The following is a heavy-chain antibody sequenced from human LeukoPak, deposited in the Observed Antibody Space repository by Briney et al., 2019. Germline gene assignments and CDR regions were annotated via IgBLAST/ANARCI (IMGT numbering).Heavy chain of an antibody. J-gene: IGHJ5*02. CDR1: GYTFTGYY. Sequence: RASVEVSCKASGYTFTGYYMHWVRQAPGQGLEWMGWINPNSGGTNYAQNLQGRVTMTRDTSISTAYMELSRLRSDDTAVYYCARDYERIIMVRGVPLSPQTVFDPWGQGTLVTVSS. CDR3: ARDYERIIMVRGVPLSPQTVFDP. D-gene: IGHD3-10*01. V-gene: IGHV1-2*02. CDR2: INPNSGGT.